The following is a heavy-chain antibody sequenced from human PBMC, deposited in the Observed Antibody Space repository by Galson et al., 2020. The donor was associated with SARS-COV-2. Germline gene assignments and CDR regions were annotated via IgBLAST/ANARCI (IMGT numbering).Heavy chain of an antibody. CDR2: INESGST. CDR3: ARESSGSSYKSPFDY. Sequence: SQASETLSLTCAVYGTSFSAYHWSWIRQPPGKGLEWLGEINESGSTNYNSSLKSRVTISMDTSKNQVSLKLSSVTAADTAVYYCARESSGSSYKSPFDYWGQGTLVTVSS. V-gene: IGHV4-34*01. D-gene: IGHD3-10*01. CDR1: GTSFSAYH. J-gene: IGHJ4*02.